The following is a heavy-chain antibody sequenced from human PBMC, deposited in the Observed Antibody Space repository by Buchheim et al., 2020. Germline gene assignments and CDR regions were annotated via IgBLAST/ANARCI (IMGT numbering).Heavy chain of an antibody. V-gene: IGHV1-18*04. J-gene: IGHJ4*02. CDR1: GYTFTNFG. D-gene: IGHD3-10*01. Sequence: QVHLVQSGAEVKKPGASVKVSCKASGYTFTNFGITWVRQAPGEGLEWVGWISGYNGNTNYALKLKDRVTMTPATSTSTVYMELRSLRPDDTAIYYCAREEVLWFGESALAYWGQGTL. CDR2: ISGYNGNT. CDR3: AREEVLWFGESALAY.